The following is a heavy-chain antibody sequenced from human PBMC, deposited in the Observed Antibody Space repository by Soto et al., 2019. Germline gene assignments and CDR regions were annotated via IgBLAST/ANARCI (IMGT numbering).Heavy chain of an antibody. CDR3: ARDPSHIGTSCYDY. CDR1: GFSFSNYA. CDR2: ISYDGSIT. V-gene: IGHV3-30-3*01. J-gene: IGHJ4*02. D-gene: IGHD2-2*01. Sequence: QVQLVESGGGVVQPGRSLRLSCAASGFSFSNYAMHWVRQAPGKGLEWVAVISYDGSITYYADSVKGRFTISRDNSDNTLSLQMNSLRAEDTAVYYCARDPSHIGTSCYDYWGQGTLVTVSS.